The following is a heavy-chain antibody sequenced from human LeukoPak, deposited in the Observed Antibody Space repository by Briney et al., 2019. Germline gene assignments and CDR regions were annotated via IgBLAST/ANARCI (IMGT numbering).Heavy chain of an antibody. CDR1: GYTFTGYN. CDR2: INTNSGGT. J-gene: IGHJ4*02. Sequence: GASVKVSCKASGYTFTGYNMYWVRQAPGQGVGWVGWINTNSGGTNYAQKFQGRVTMTRDTSISTAYMELSRLRSDDTGVYYCARGASPGLLLDFDYWGQGTLVTASS. CDR3: ARGASPGLLLDFDY. V-gene: IGHV1-2*02. D-gene: IGHD2-2*01.